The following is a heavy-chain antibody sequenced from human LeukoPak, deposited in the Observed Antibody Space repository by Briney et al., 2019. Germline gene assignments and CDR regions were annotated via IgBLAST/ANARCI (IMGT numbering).Heavy chain of an antibody. CDR1: GGSISSYY. Sequence: SETLSLTCTVSGGSISSYYWSWIRQPAGKGLEWIERIYTSGSTNYNPSLKSRVTMSVDTSKNQFSLKLSSVTAADTAVYYCAREWRYCSSTSCASHFDYWGQGTLVTVSS. CDR3: AREWRYCSSTSCASHFDY. V-gene: IGHV4-4*07. D-gene: IGHD2-2*01. J-gene: IGHJ4*02. CDR2: IYTSGST.